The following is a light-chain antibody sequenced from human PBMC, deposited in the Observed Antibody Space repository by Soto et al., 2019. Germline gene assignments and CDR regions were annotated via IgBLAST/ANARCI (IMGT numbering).Light chain of an antibody. CDR2: EDN. V-gene: IGLV3-10*01. J-gene: IGLJ3*02. Sequence: SYELTQPPSVSASPGQTARITCSGDALPKKYAYWYQQKSGQAPVLVIYEDNKRPSGIPETFSGSSSGTMATLTISGAQVEDEADYYCYSTDSSGNHRVFGGGTKVTVL. CDR1: ALPKKY. CDR3: YSTDSSGNHRV.